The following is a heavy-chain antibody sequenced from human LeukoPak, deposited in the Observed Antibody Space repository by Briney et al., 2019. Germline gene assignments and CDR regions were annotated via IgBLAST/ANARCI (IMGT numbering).Heavy chain of an antibody. CDR3: ARNTYYDFWSGYYHGGMFDY. CDR1: GGSISSYY. CDR2: IYYSGST. Sequence: PSETLSLTCTVSGGSISSYYWSWIRQPPGKGQEWIGYIYYSGSTNYNPSLKSRVTISVDTSKNQFSLKLSSVTAADTAVYYCARNTYYDFWSGYYHGGMFDYWGQGTPVTVSS. V-gene: IGHV4-59*08. J-gene: IGHJ4*02. D-gene: IGHD3-3*01.